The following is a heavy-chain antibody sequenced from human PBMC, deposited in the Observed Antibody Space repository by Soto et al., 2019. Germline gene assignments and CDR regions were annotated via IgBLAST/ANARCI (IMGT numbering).Heavy chain of an antibody. CDR1: GGTFSSYA. V-gene: IGHV1-69*01. Sequence: QVQLVQSGAEVKKPGSSVKVSCKASGGTFSSYAISWVRQAPGQGLEWMGGIIPIFGTANYAQKFQGRVTSNAHESTSTAYMELSSLRCEDTAVYYCARGGNYDFWGGGGYWGQGTLVTVSS. D-gene: IGHD3-3*01. CDR2: IIPIFGTA. J-gene: IGHJ4*02. CDR3: ARGGNYDFWGGGGY.